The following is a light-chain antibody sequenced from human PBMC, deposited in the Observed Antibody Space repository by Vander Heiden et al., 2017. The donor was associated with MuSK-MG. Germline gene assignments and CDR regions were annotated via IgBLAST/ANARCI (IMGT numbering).Light chain of an antibody. CDR2: GAS. Sequence: EIVMTQSPATLSVSLGEWATLSCRASQNVNSNLAWYQQKPGQAPRLVIYGASTRATGIPARFSGSGSGTEFTLTISSLQSEDFAVYFCQQDNNWPLTFGGGTKVEIK. V-gene: IGKV3-15*01. CDR1: QNVNSN. J-gene: IGKJ4*01. CDR3: QQDNNWPLT.